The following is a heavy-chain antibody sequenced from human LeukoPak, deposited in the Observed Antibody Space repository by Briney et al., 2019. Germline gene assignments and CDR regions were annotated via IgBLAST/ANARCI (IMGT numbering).Heavy chain of an antibody. D-gene: IGHD3-22*01. CDR2: ISSSSTYI. V-gene: IGHV3-21*01. J-gene: IGHJ5*02. Sequence: GGSLRLSCAASGFIFSSYTMSWVRQAPGKGLEWVSSISSSSTYIYYADSVKGRFTISRANAQDSLYLQMTSLRDDDTAVYYCARDHFDTRGSSWGQGTLVIVSS. CDR1: GFIFSSYT. CDR3: ARDHFDTRGSS.